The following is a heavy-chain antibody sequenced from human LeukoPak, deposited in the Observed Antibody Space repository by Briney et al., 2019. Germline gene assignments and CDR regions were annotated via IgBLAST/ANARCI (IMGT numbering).Heavy chain of an antibody. CDR1: GFTFSSYA. D-gene: IGHD3-22*01. CDR3: AKGTNPYYYDSSGYLPYYFDY. V-gene: IGHV3-23*01. J-gene: IGHJ4*02. Sequence: GGSLRLSCAASGFTFSSYAMSWGRQAPGKGLEWVSAISGSGGSTYYADSVKGRFTISRDNSKNTLYLQMNSLRAEDTAVYYCAKGTNPYYYDSSGYLPYYFDYWGQGTLVTVSS. CDR2: ISGSGGST.